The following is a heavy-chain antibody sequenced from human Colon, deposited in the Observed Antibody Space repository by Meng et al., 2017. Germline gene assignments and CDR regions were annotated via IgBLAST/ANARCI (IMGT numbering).Heavy chain of an antibody. V-gene: IGHV4-34*01. CDR2: INHSGST. CDR1: GGSFSGYY. Sequence: GQLPRWGAGLLKPSETLSLTCAVYGGSFSGYYWSWIRQPPGKGLEWIGEINHSGSTNYNPSLKSRVTISVDTSKNHFSLKLSSVTAADTAVYYCARDPDWMGIGWFDPWGQGTLVTVSS. D-gene: IGHD3-9*01. J-gene: IGHJ5*02. CDR3: ARDPDWMGIGWFDP.